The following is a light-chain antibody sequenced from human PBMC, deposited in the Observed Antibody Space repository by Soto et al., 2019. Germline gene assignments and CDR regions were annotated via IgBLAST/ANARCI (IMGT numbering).Light chain of an antibody. Sequence: QSALTQPRSVSGSLGQSVTISCTGTSSDVGGYNYVSWYQQHTGKAPKLMMYDVSKRPSGVPDRFSGSKSGNTASLTISGLQAEYEADYYCCSYAGSYWVFGGGTTLTVL. J-gene: IGLJ3*02. CDR3: CSYAGSYWV. V-gene: IGLV2-11*01. CDR2: DVS. CDR1: SSDVGGYNY.